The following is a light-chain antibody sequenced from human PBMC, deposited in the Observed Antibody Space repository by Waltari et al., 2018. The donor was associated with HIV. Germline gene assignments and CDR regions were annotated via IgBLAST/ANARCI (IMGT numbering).Light chain of an antibody. Sequence: QSALAQPPSASGSAGQSVTISCTGTSSDVGAHNYVSWYQQHPGKSPKLIIDGVTKRPSGVPDRVSGSKSGNTASLTVSGLQGEDEADYYCGSYADSDTPVVFGGGTKLTVL. J-gene: IGLJ2*01. CDR2: GVT. CDR3: GSYADSDTPVV. CDR1: SSDVGAHNY. V-gene: IGLV2-8*01.